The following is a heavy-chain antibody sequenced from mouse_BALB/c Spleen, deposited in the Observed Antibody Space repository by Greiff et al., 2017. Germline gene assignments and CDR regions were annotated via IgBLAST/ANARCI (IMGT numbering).Heavy chain of an antibody. Sequence: VQLQQSGAELARPGASVKLSCKASGYTFTSYWMQWVKQRPGQGLEWIGAIYPGDGDTRYTQKFKGKATLTADKSSSTAYMQLSSLASEDSAVYYCARDDYGAYWGQGTLVTVSA. J-gene: IGHJ3*01. CDR1: GYTFTSYW. V-gene: IGHV1-87*01. D-gene: IGHD2-4*01. CDR2: IYPGDGDT. CDR3: ARDDYGAY.